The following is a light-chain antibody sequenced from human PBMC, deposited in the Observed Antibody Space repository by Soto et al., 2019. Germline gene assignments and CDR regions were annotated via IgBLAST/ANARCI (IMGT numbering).Light chain of an antibody. V-gene: IGKV3-15*01. CDR3: QQYSSSPY. Sequence: EIVMTQSPTTLSVSPGERATLSCRASQSVSTNLAWYQQKPGQVPSLLIYGASTRASGIPARFSGSGSGTEFTITIGSLQSEDFEVYYCQQYSSSPYVGQGTRLEIK. CDR1: QSVSTN. J-gene: IGKJ5*01. CDR2: GAS.